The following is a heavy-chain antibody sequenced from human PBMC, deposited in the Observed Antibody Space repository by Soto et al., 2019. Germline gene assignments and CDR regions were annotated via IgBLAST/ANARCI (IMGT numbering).Heavy chain of an antibody. CDR2: LNHNSGCT. CDR1: GYTFPASY. Sequence: QVQLVQSGAEVKKPGASVKVSCKASGYTFPASYMHWVRQAPGQGLEWMEWLNHNSGCTKYAQKFQGRVSMTRDTSISFAYMEIKRLRSDDTPVYYCATEGSLVGAMDLWGQGTLVTVSS. CDR3: ATEGSLVGAMDL. D-gene: IGHD1-26*01. J-gene: IGHJ5*02. V-gene: IGHV1-2*02.